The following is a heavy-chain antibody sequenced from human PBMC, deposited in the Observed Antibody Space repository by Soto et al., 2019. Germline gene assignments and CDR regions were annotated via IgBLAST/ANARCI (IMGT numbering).Heavy chain of an antibody. Sequence: GGSLRLSCAASGFTVSRNYMSWVRQAPGKGLEWVSGIYSGGDTNYADSVKGRFTISRDNSKNTLYLQMNSLRAEDTAVYYCARAVDTCMVIDYWGQGTLVTVSS. CDR1: GFTVSRNY. CDR3: ARAVDTCMVIDY. J-gene: IGHJ4*02. V-gene: IGHV3-53*01. CDR2: IYSGGDT. D-gene: IGHD5-18*01.